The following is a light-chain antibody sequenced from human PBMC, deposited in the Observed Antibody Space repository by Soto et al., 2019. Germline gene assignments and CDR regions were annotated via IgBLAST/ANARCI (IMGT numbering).Light chain of an antibody. V-gene: IGKV3-20*01. J-gene: IGKJ1*01. Sequence: EIELTQSPYTLSLSPGERATLSCRASQVVAGTFLAWYQQKPGQAPRLLIYGASSRATGIPDRFSGSGSGTDFSLTISRLEPEDFAVYYCQQYGGSPRTFGQGTKLEIK. CDR3: QQYGGSPRT. CDR2: GAS. CDR1: QVVAGTF.